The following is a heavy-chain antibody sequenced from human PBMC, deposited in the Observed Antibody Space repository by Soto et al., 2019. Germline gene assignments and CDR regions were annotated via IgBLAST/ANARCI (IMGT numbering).Heavy chain of an antibody. D-gene: IGHD6-19*01. V-gene: IGHV3-33*01. CDR3: ARGGSGGGMDV. CDR2: IWYDGSNK. CDR1: GFTFSSYG. Sequence: QVQLVESGGGVVQPGRSLRLSCAASGFTFSSYGMHWVRQAPGKGLEWVAVIWYDGSNKYYADSVKGRFTISRDNSKDTLYLQINILIAEDTAVYYCARGGSGGGMDVWGQGTTVTVSS. J-gene: IGHJ6*02.